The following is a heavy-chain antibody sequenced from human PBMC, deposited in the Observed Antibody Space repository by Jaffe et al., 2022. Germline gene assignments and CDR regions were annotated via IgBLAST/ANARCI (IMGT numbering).Heavy chain of an antibody. CDR2: INPNSGGT. CDR3: ARGRKGGYCSGGSCYYFDY. Sequence: QVQLVQSGAEVKKPGASVKVSCKASGYTFTGYYMHWVRQAPGQGLEWMGRINPNSGGTNYAQKFQGRVTMTRDTSISTAYMELSRLRSDDTAVYYCARGRKGGYCSGGSCYYFDYWGQGTLVTVSS. J-gene: IGHJ4*02. CDR1: GYTFTGYY. D-gene: IGHD2-15*01. V-gene: IGHV1-2*06.